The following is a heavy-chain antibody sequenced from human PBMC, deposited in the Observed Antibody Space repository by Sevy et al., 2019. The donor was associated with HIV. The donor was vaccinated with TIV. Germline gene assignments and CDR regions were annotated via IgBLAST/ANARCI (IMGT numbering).Heavy chain of an antibody. CDR1: GGSISSGDYY. CDR2: IYYSGST. V-gene: IGHV4-30-4*01. J-gene: IGHJ5*02. D-gene: IGHD3-22*01. Sequence: SETLSLTCTVSGGSISSGDYYWSWIRQPPGKGLEWIGYIYYSGSTYYNPSLKSRVTISVDTSKNQFSLKLSSMTAADTAVYYCARGWDYYDSSGYRGTWFDPWGQGTLVTVSS. CDR3: ARGWDYYDSSGYRGTWFDP.